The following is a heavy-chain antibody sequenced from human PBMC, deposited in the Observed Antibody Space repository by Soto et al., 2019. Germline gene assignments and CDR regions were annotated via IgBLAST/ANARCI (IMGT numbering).Heavy chain of an antibody. CDR3: ARSHDYGDYLFDF. J-gene: IGHJ4*02. Sequence: QVQLQESGPGLVKPSQTLSLTCTVSGGSISSGDYYWSWIRQPPGKGLEWIGYIYYSGSTYYKPSLKSRVTISVDPSKIQFSLKLSSVTAADTAVYYCARSHDYGDYLFDFWGQGTLVTVSS. V-gene: IGHV4-30-4*01. CDR2: IYYSGST. D-gene: IGHD4-17*01. CDR1: GGSISSGDYY.